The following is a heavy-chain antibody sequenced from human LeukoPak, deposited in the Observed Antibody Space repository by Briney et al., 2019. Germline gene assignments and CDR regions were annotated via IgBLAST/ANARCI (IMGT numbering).Heavy chain of an antibody. CDR2: INAGNGNT. CDR3: AKGEQQLAFDY. J-gene: IGHJ4*02. CDR1: GYTFTSYA. Sequence: GASVKVSCKASGYTFTSYAMHWVRQAPGQRLEWMGWINAGNGNTKYTQKFQGRVTITRDTSASTAYMELSSLRSEDTAVYYCAKGEQQLAFDYWGQGTLVTVSS. D-gene: IGHD6-13*01. V-gene: IGHV1-3*01.